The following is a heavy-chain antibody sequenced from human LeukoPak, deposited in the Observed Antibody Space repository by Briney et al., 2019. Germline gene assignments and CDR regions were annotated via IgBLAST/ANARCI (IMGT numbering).Heavy chain of an antibody. V-gene: IGHV4-31*03. CDR2: IYYSGST. D-gene: IGHD4-17*01. CDR3: ARDSVYPPPPTVTTDYYYYYGMDV. CDR1: GGSISSGGYY. J-gene: IGHJ6*02. Sequence: SETLSLTCTVSGGSISSGGYYWSWIRQHPGKGLEWIGYIYYSGSTYYNPSLKSRVTISVDTSKNQFSLKLSSVTAADTAVYYCARDSVYPPPPTVTTDYYYYYGMDVWGQGTTVTVSS.